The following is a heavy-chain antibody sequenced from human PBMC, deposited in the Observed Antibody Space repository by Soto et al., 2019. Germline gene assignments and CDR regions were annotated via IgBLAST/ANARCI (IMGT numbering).Heavy chain of an antibody. CDR2: IIPIFGTT. Sequence: GASVKVSCKASGGTFSNYALSWVRQAPGQGLEWMGDIIPIFGTTNNAQKFQGRVTITADEATSTAYMELSRLRSDDTAVYYCARGSSLYGDYVKGFDYWGQGTLVTVSS. CDR3: ARGSSLYGDYVKGFDY. J-gene: IGHJ4*02. D-gene: IGHD4-17*01. V-gene: IGHV1-69*13. CDR1: GGTFSNYA.